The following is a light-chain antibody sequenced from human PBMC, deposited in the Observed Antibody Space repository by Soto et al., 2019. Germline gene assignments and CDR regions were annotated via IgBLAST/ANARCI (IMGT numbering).Light chain of an antibody. V-gene: IGLV2-23*03. CDR2: EGN. CDR1: SSDVGSYNF. J-gene: IGLJ2*01. Sequence: QSVLTQPASVSGSPGQSITISCAGTSSDVGSYNFVSWYQQHPGKAPKLMIYEGNKRPSGVSNRFSGSKSGNTASLTISGLQAADEADYYCCSYAGSSTFVVFGGGTQLTVL. CDR3: CSYAGSSTFVV.